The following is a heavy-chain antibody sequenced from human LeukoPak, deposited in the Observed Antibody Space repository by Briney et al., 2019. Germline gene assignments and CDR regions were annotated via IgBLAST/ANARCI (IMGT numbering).Heavy chain of an antibody. CDR2: IIPIFGTA. V-gene: IGHV1-69*05. CDR1: GGTFSSYA. Sequence: SVKASCKASGGTFSSYAISWVRQAPGQGLEWMGRIIPIFGTANYAQKFQGRVTITTDESTGTAYMELSSLRSEDTAVYYCARESYIVATITGFDYWGQGTLVTVSS. CDR3: ARESYIVATITGFDY. J-gene: IGHJ4*02. D-gene: IGHD5-12*01.